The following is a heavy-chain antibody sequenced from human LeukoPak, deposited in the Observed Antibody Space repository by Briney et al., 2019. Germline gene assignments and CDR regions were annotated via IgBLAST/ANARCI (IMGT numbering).Heavy chain of an antibody. CDR2: IIPIFGTA. Sequence: SVKVSCKASGGTFSSYAISWERQAPGQGLEWMGRIIPIFGTANYAQKFQGRVTITTDESTSTAYMELSSLRSEDTAVYYCAREEAGRCDYWGQGTLVTVSS. CDR3: AREEAGRCDY. CDR1: GGTFSSYA. V-gene: IGHV1-69*05. J-gene: IGHJ4*02. D-gene: IGHD3-16*02.